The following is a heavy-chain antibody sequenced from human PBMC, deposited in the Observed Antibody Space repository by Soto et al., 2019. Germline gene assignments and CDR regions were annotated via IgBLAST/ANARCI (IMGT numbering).Heavy chain of an antibody. CDR2: ISSDGNKI. D-gene: IGHD1-26*01. V-gene: IGHV3-30*18. CDR1: GFSLGAFG. J-gene: IGHJ4*02. Sequence: GGSLRLSCGASGFSLGAFGMHWVRQAPGKGLEWVAVISSDGNKIYYADSVKGRFTISRDISMNTLYLQMNSLRPEDTAVYYCAKVGDVYNSFFDYWGQGTPVTVPS. CDR3: AKVGDVYNSFFDY.